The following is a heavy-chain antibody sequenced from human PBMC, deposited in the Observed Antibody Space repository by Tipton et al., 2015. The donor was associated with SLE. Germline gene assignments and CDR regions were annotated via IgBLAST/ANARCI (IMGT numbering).Heavy chain of an antibody. D-gene: IGHD3-16*01. CDR3: ARGRPRATQAWGGYYYYMDV. J-gene: IGHJ6*03. Sequence: TLSLTCTVSGGSISSSGYHWEWIRQPPGKGLEWIGYIYYSGSTNYNPSLKSRVTISVDTSKNQFSLKLSSVTAADTAVYYCARGRPRATQAWGGYYYYMDVWGKGTTVTVSS. CDR2: IYYSGST. CDR1: GGSISSSGYH. V-gene: IGHV4-61*05.